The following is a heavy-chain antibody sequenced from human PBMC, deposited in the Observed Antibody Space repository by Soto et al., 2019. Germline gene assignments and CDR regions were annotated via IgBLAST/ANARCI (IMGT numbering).Heavy chain of an antibody. CDR1: GGSISSSHW. V-gene: IGHV4-4*02. J-gene: IGHJ3*01. D-gene: IGHD3-9*01. CDR3: ARVVLTITRGALDA. CDR2: ISHSGTS. Sequence: QVQLQESGPGLVKPSGTLSLTCAVSGGSISSSHWWTWVRQSPGKGLEYIGEISHSGTSNSNPSLKSRVTLAVDKSKNHFSMTLTSVTVADTAVYYCARVVLTITRGALDAWGQGHRVIVSS.